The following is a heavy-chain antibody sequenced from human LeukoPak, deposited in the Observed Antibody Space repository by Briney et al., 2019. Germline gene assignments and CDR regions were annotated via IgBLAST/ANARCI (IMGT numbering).Heavy chain of an antibody. Sequence: ASVKVSCKASGYTFTGYYMHWVRQAPGQGLEWLGWINPNSGGTNYAQKFQGRVTMTRDTSISTAYMELSRLRSDDTAVYYCARDRQIFGVVIDYWGQGTLVTVSS. D-gene: IGHD3-3*01. CDR1: GYTFTGYY. CDR3: ARDRQIFGVVIDY. J-gene: IGHJ4*02. V-gene: IGHV1-2*02. CDR2: INPNSGGT.